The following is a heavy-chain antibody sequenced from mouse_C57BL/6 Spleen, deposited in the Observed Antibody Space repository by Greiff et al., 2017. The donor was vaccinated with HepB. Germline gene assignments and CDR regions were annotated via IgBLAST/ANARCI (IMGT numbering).Heavy chain of an antibody. CDR2: IYPGDGDT. CDR3: ARDSSFYAMDY. J-gene: IGHJ4*01. CDR1: GYAFSSSW. D-gene: IGHD1-1*01. Sequence: VKLMESGPELVKPGASVKISCKASGYAFSSSWMNWVKQRPGKGLEWIGRIYPGDGDTNYNGKFKGKATLTADKSSSTAYMQLSSLTSEDSAVYFCARDSSFYAMDYWGQGTSVTVSS. V-gene: IGHV1-82*01.